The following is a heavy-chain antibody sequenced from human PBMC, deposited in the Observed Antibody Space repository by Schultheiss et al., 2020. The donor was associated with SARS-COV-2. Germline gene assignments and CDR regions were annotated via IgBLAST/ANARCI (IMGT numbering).Heavy chain of an antibody. D-gene: IGHD2-15*01. CDR2: ISSGGNTI. J-gene: IGHJ4*02. CDR1: GFTFSDYY. V-gene: IGHV3-11*01. Sequence: GGSLRLSCAVSGFTFSDYYMSWIRQAPGKGLEWVSYISSGGNTIYYADSVKGRFTISRDNAKNSLYLQMNSLRDEDTAVYYCARFPPRGYCGGGSCYYDWGQGTLVTVSS. CDR3: ARFPPRGYCGGGSCYYD.